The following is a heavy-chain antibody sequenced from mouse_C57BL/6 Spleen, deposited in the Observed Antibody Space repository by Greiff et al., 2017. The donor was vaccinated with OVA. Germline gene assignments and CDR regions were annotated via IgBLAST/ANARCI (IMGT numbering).Heavy chain of an antibody. D-gene: IGHD3-2*02. CDR2: ISSGGSYT. CDR3: ARQRAQGDYFDY. Sequence: DVPLVESGGDLVKPGGSLKLSCAASGFTFSSYGMSWVRQTPDKRLEWVATISSGGSYTYYPDSVKGRFTISRDNAKNTLYRQISSLKSEDTAMYYCARQRAQGDYFDYWGQGTTLTVSS. CDR1: GFTFSSYG. V-gene: IGHV5-6*01. J-gene: IGHJ2*01.